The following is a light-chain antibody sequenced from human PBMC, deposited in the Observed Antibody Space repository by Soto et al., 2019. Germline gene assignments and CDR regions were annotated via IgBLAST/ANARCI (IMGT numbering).Light chain of an antibody. CDR2: DAS. V-gene: IGKV1-5*01. J-gene: IGKJ4*01. CDR3: QQYNNYKLT. CDR1: QRINSW. Sequence: EIQMTQSPATLSASVGDRVTITFRASQRINSWLAWYQQKPGKAPKLLIYDASSLESGVPSRFSGSGSGTEFTLTISSLQPDDFATYYCQQYNNYKLTFGGGTKVDIK.